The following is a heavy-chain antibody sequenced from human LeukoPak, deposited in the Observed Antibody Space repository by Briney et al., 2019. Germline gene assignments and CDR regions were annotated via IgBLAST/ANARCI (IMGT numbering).Heavy chain of an antibody. CDR2: ISSGSSYI. Sequence: GGSLRLSCAASGFTFSSYSMNWVRQAPGKGLEWVSSISSGSSYIYYADSVKGRFTISRDNAKNSLYLQMNSLRAEDTAVYYCASISDYGDYPWTLDYWGQGTLVTVSS. J-gene: IGHJ4*02. V-gene: IGHV3-21*01. D-gene: IGHD4-17*01. CDR3: ASISDYGDYPWTLDY. CDR1: GFTFSSYS.